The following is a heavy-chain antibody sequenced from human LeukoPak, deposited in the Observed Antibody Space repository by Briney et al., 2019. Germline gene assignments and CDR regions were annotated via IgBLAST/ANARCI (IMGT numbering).Heavy chain of an antibody. V-gene: IGHV3-23*01. J-gene: IGHJ6*03. D-gene: IGHD3-10*02. CDR1: GFTFSSYG. CDR2: ISGSGGST. Sequence: GGSLRLSCAASGFTFSSYGMSWVRQAPGKGLEWVSAISGSGGSTYYADSVKGRFTISRDNSKNTLYLQMNSLRAEDTAVYYCAKALGSGRSLHYYYYMDVWGKGTTVTISS. CDR3: AKALGSGRSLHYYYYMDV.